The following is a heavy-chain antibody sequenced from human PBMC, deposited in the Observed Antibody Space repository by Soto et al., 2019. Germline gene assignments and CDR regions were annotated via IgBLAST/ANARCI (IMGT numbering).Heavy chain of an antibody. CDR1: GYTFTSYG. J-gene: IGHJ4*02. Sequence: AASVKVSCKASGYTFTSYGISWVRQAPGQGLEWMGWISAYNGNTNYAQKLQGRVTMTTDTSTDTAYMELSSLRSEDTAVYYCATNYYDGSGHYFIFEHWGQGTLVTVSS. V-gene: IGHV1-18*01. CDR3: ATNYYDGSGHYFIFEH. CDR2: ISAYNGNT. D-gene: IGHD3-22*01.